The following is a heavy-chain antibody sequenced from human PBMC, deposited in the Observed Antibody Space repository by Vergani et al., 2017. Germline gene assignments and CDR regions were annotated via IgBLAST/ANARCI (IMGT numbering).Heavy chain of an antibody. V-gene: IGHV1-69*12. J-gene: IGHJ4*02. Sequence: QVQLVQSGAEVKKPGSSVKVSCKASGGTFSSYAISWVRQAPGQGLEWMGGIIPIFGTANYAQKFQGRVTITADESTSTAYMELSSLRSEDTAVYYCARLGEXGPMIVVNPYYFDYWGQGTLVTVSS. CDR2: IIPIFGTA. CDR1: GGTFSSYA. D-gene: IGHD3-22*01. CDR3: ARLGEXGPMIVVNPYYFDY.